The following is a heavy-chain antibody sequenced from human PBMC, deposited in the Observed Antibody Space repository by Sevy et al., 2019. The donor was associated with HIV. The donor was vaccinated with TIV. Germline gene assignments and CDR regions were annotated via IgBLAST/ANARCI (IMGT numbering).Heavy chain of an antibody. Sequence: ASVKVSCKVSGDSLTELSMFWVRQAPGKGLEWMGGFDPQHGRTIYAQKFEARVTMTEDKSAETAYMELTSLKFEDTAVKYCATTRTEGNWYGESVDYYYAMDVWGQGTSVTVSS. CDR1: GDSLTELS. CDR2: FDPQHGRT. D-gene: IGHD3-10*01. V-gene: IGHV1-24*01. J-gene: IGHJ6*02. CDR3: ATTRTEGNWYGESVDYYYAMDV.